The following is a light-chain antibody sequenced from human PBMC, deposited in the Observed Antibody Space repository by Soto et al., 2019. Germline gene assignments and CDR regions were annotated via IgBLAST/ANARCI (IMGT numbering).Light chain of an antibody. J-gene: IGLJ1*01. CDR2: EVS. CDR1: SSDIGDNNF. V-gene: IGLV2-14*01. CDR3: SSYTTSSTYV. Sequence: QSVLTQPASVSGSPGQSITFSCTGTSSDIGDNNFVSWYQQRPGKAPQLVIFEVSARPAGISSRFSGSKSGNAASLTISGLQDEDEADYYCSSYTTSSTYVFGTGTKVTVL.